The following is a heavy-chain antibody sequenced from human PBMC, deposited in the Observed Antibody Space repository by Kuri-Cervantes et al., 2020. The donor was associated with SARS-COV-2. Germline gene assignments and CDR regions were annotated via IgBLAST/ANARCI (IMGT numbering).Heavy chain of an antibody. J-gene: IGHJ4*02. CDR3: ARSYGVRCVPFDH. Sequence: GESLKISCAASGFTFANYYMSWVRQSPGKGLEWVANIKFDGSDKYYVDSVRGRFTISRDNAKNSLFLQLNSLTAADTAVYYCARSYGVRCVPFDHWGPGTLVTVSS. CDR2: IKFDGSDK. D-gene: IGHD4-17*01. V-gene: IGHV3-7*05. CDR1: GFTFANYY.